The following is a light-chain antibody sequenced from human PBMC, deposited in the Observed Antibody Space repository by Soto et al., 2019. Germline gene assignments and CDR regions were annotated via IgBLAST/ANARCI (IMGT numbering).Light chain of an antibody. V-gene: IGLV1-44*01. Sequence: QSVLTQPPSASATPGQRVTISCSGSSSNIGDYTVNWYQHLPGTAPKLLIYNDNRRPSGVPDRFSGSKSGTSASLAISGLQSEDEADYYCAQCDDSLNVWVFGGGTKLTVL. CDR2: NDN. J-gene: IGLJ3*02. CDR3: AQCDDSLNVWV. CDR1: SSNIGDYT.